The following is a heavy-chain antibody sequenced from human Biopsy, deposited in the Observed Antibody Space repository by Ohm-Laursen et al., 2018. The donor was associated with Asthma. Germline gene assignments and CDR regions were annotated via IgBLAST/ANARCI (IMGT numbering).Heavy chain of an antibody. V-gene: IGHV3-53*01. CDR1: GFAVSRDH. Sequence: GSLSLSCTASGFAVSRDHMFWVRQAPGKGLEWVSVIYSGGTSHTADSVRGRFTISRDYSKNTLYLQTHSLRAEDTAVYYCARGDSSNWSHYYFDYWGQGTLVTVSS. D-gene: IGHD3-22*01. J-gene: IGHJ4*02. CDR3: ARGDSSNWSHYYFDY. CDR2: IYSGGTS.